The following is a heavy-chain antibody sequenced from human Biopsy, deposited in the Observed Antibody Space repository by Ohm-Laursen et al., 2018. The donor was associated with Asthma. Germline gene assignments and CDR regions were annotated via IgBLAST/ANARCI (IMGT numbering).Heavy chain of an antibody. CDR1: GFTVSTNG. D-gene: IGHD4-23*01. CDR2: IYSGGGT. CDR3: ARAYGGSFFSGAFDI. V-gene: IGHV3-53*01. J-gene: IGHJ3*02. Sequence: GSLRLSCSASGFTVSTNGMSWVRQPPGKGLEWASVIYSGGGTYYADSVQGRVTISRDNSKNTLSLQMNSLRAEDTAVYYCARAYGGSFFSGAFDIWGQGTMVTVSS.